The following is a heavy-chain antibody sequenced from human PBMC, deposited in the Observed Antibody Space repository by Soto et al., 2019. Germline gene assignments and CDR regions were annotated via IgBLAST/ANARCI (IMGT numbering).Heavy chain of an antibody. Sequence: GASVKVSCKASGYTFTSYGISWVRQAPGQGLEWMGWISAYNGNTNYAQKLQGRVTMTTDTSTSTAYMELRSLRSDDTAVYYCARGLYYYDSSGYYSYWGQGTLVTVSS. V-gene: IGHV1-18*01. J-gene: IGHJ4*02. D-gene: IGHD3-22*01. CDR2: ISAYNGNT. CDR3: ARGLYYYDSSGYYSY. CDR1: GYTFTSYG.